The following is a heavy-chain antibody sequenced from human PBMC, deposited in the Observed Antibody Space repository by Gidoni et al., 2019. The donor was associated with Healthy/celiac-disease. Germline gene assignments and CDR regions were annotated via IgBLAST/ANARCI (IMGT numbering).Heavy chain of an antibody. CDR1: GFTFSSYG. CDR2: ISYDGSNK. CDR3: AKESGVRGFDY. Sequence: QVQLVESGGGVVQPGRSLRLSWAASGFTFSSYGMHWVRQAPGKGLEWVAVISYDGSNKYYADSVKGRFTISRDNSKNTLYLQMNSLRAEDTAVYYCAKESGVRGFDYWGQGTLVTVSS. D-gene: IGHD3-10*01. V-gene: IGHV3-30*18. J-gene: IGHJ4*02.